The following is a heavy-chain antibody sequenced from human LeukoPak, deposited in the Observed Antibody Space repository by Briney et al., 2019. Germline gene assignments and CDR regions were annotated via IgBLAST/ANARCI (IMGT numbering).Heavy chain of an antibody. Sequence: SETLSLTCTVSAGSISSYYWNWIRQPPGKGLEWIGYIYYSGGTNYNPSLKSRVTISVDTSKNQFSLRLSSVTAADTAVYYCARHGDSYDSPYDYWGQGTLVTVSS. D-gene: IGHD5-12*01. CDR2: IYYSGGT. CDR1: AGSISSYY. J-gene: IGHJ4*02. V-gene: IGHV4-59*01. CDR3: ARHGDSYDSPYDY.